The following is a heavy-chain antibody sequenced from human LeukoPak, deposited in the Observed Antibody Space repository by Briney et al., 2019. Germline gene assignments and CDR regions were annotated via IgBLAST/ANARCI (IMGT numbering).Heavy chain of an antibody. Sequence: PSETLSLTCAVYGGSFSGYYWSWIRQPPGKGLEWIGEINHSGSTNYNPSLKSRVTISVDTSKNQFSLKLSSVTAADTAVYYCARGPLRYFDWLPYAEYFQHWGQGTLVTVSS. CDR2: INHSGST. CDR3: ARGPLRYFDWLPYAEYFQH. D-gene: IGHD3-9*01. CDR1: GGSFSGYY. V-gene: IGHV4-34*01. J-gene: IGHJ1*01.